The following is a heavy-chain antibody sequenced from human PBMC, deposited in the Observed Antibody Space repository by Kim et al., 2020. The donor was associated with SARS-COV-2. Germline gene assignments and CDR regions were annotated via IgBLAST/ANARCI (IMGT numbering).Heavy chain of an antibody. V-gene: IGHV1-18*01. CDR2: ISAYNGNT. Sequence: ASVKVSCKASGYTFTSYGISWVRQAPGQGLEWMGWISAYNGNTNYAQKLQGRVTMTTDTSTSTAYMELRSLRSDDTAVYYCARTTVTTGSGPVGYWGQGTLVTVSS. J-gene: IGHJ4*02. CDR1: GYTFTSYG. D-gene: IGHD4-17*01. CDR3: ARTTVTTGSGPVGY.